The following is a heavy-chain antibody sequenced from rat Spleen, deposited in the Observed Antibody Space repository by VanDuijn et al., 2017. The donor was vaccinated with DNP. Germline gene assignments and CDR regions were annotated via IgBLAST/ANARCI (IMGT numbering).Heavy chain of an antibody. Sequence: EVKLVESGGGLVQPGRSLTLSCAAPGFNFNDYWMGWVRQAPGKGLEWIGEINKDSSIMKYSPSLKDKFTVSRNNAQNTVYLQMRKLGSEDTAIYYCAREEFGVDYWGQGVMVTVSS. CDR3: AREEFGVDY. CDR2: INKDSSIM. CDR1: GFNFNDYW. D-gene: IGHD4-3*01. V-gene: IGHV4-2*01. J-gene: IGHJ2*01.